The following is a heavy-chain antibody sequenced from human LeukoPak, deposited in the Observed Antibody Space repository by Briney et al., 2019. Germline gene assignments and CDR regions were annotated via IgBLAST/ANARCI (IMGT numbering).Heavy chain of an antibody. CDR1: GYTFTSYY. CDR2: INPSGGST. D-gene: IGHD3-10*01. CDR3: ARGRVRGVRAESSDAFDI. Sequence: ASVKVSCKASGYTFTSYYMHWVRQAPGQGLEWMGIINPSGGSTSYAQKFRGRVTMTRYTSTSTVYMELSSLRSDDTAVYYCARGRVRGVRAESSDAFDIWGQGTMVTVSS. J-gene: IGHJ3*02. V-gene: IGHV1-46*01.